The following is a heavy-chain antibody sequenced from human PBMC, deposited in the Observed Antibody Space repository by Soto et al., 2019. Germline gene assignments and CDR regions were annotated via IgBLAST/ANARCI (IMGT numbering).Heavy chain of an antibody. D-gene: IGHD3-22*01. CDR1: GYTFTSYA. V-gene: IGHV1-3*01. J-gene: IGHJ4*02. CDR2: INAGNGNI. CDR3: ARETYYYDSSGYTYYFDY. Sequence: ASVKVSCKASGYTFTSYAMHWVRQAPGQRIEWMGWINAGNGNIKYSQKFQGRITISRDNSKNTLYLQMNSLRAEDTAVYYCARETYYYDSSGYTYYFDYWGQGTLVTVSS.